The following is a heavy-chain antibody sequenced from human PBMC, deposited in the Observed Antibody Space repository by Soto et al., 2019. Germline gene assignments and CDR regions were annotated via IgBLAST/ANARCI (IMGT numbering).Heavy chain of an antibody. D-gene: IGHD3-3*01. CDR3: ASTIFGVVIIPNWFDP. J-gene: IGHJ5*02. CDR2: IYYSGST. CDR1: GGSISSSSYY. Sequence: SETLSLTCTVSGGSISSSSYYWGWIRQPPGKGLEWIGSIYYSGSTYYNPSLKSRVTISVDTSKNQFSLKLSSVTAADTAVYYCASTIFGVVIIPNWFDPWAQGTLVTVSS. V-gene: IGHV4-39*01.